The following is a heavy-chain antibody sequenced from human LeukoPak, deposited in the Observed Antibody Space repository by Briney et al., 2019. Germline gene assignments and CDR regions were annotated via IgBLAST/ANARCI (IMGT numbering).Heavy chain of an antibody. CDR1: GFTFSSYA. V-gene: IGHV3-30*04. CDR2: ISYDGSNK. D-gene: IGHD6-13*01. CDR3: ARDRYSSSWYHFDY. Sequence: PGGSLRLSCAASGFTFSSYAMHWVRQAPGKGLQWVTLISYDGSNKFYADSVKGRFTISRDNSKNTLYLQMNSLRAEDTAVYYCARDRYSSSWYHFDYWGQGTLVTVSS. J-gene: IGHJ4*02.